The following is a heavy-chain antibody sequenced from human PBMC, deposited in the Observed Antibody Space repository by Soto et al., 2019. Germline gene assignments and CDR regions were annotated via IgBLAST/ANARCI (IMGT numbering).Heavy chain of an antibody. CDR3: ASSRPLHFGDYWDFDY. D-gene: IGHD4-17*01. CDR2: IVPIFGTP. V-gene: IGHV1-69*06. CDR1: GGSFSDFA. Sequence: QVQLVQYGAEVKKPGYSVKVSCKASGGSFSDFALNWLRQSPGQGLEWMVGIVPIFGTPNYAQKFQGRVTIAADKSTSTAYRELCGQRSAHTSVYFCASSRPLHFGDYWDFDYWGDGTLVTVS. J-gene: IGHJ4*01.